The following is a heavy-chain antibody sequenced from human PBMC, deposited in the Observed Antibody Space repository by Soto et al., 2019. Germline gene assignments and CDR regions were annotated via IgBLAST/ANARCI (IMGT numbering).Heavy chain of an antibody. J-gene: IGHJ5*02. V-gene: IGHV3-7*01. CDR3: AREAPQRAAAVLNWFDP. CDR1: GFTFSSYW. CDR2: IKQDGSEK. Sequence: GGSLRLSCAASGFTFSSYWMSWVRQAPGKGLEWVANIKQDGSEKYYVDSVKGRFTISRDNAKNSLYLQMNSLRAEDTAVYYCAREAPQRAAAVLNWFDPWGQGTLVTVSS. D-gene: IGHD2-2*01.